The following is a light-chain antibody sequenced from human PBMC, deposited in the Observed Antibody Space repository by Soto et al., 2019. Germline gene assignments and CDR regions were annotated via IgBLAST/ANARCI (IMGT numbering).Light chain of an antibody. CDR2: GAS. V-gene: IGKV3-15*01. CDR3: QQYHNWPKT. J-gene: IGKJ1*01. CDR1: HSVSSN. Sequence: EIGFKQSPATLSVCPGERASLSCRASHSVSSNLAWYQQRPGQAPRLLISGASTRATGIPARFSGSGSGTEFTRTISSLQSADFGVYSCQQYHNWPKTFGQGTK.